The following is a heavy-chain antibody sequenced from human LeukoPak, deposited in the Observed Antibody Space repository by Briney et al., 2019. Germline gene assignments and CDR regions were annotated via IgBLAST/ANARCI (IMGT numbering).Heavy chain of an antibody. CDR2: ISGSGGST. CDR3: AGDKSGYYYPTDY. J-gene: IGHJ4*02. V-gene: IGHV3-23*01. CDR1: GFTFSNYV. Sequence: PGGSLRLSCAASGFTFSNYVMRWVRQAPGKGLEWVSAISGSGGSTYYADSVKGRFTISRDNSKNTLYLQMNSLRAEDTAVYYCAGDKSGYYYPTDYWGQGTLVTVSS. D-gene: IGHD3-22*01.